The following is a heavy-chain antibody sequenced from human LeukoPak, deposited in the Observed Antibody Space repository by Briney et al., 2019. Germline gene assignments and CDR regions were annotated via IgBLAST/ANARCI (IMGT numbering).Heavy chain of an antibody. J-gene: IGHJ4*02. CDR1: GYTFTSYD. CDR2: MNPNSGNT. Sequence: GASVKVSCKASGYTFTSYDINWVRQATGQGPEWMGWMNPNSGNTGYAQKFQGRVTMTRNTSISTAYMDLSSLRSEDTAVYYCARGVAAPASFADYWGQGTLVTVSS. CDR3: ARGVAAPASFADY. D-gene: IGHD6-13*01. V-gene: IGHV1-8*01.